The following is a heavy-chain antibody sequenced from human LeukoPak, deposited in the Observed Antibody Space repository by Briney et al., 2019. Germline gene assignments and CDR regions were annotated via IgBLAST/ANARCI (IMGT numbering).Heavy chain of an antibody. J-gene: IGHJ5*02. Sequence: ASVKVSCKVSGYTLTELSMHWVRQAPGKGLEWMGGFDPEDGETIYAQKFQGRVTMTRDMSTSTDYMELSSLRSEDTAIYYCARDNSVGDNAWWFDPWGQGTLVTVSS. CDR2: FDPEDGET. CDR1: GYTLTELS. V-gene: IGHV1-24*01. D-gene: IGHD1-26*01. CDR3: ARDNSVGDNAWWFDP.